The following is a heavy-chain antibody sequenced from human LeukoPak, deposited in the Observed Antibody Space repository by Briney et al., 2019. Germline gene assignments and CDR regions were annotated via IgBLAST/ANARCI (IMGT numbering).Heavy chain of an antibody. D-gene: IGHD3-22*01. CDR2: INHSGST. J-gene: IGHJ4*02. CDR3: AREYYYDSRGTPTFDY. V-gene: IGHV4-34*01. Sequence: SETLSLTCAVYGGSFSGYYWSWIRQPPGKGLEWIGEINHSGSTNYNPSLKSRVTISVDTSKNQFSLKLSSVTAADTAVYYCAREYYYDSRGTPTFDYWGQGTLVTVSS. CDR1: GGSFSGYY.